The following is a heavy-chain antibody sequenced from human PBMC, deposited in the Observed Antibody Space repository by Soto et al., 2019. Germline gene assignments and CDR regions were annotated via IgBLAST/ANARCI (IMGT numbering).Heavy chain of an antibody. J-gene: IGHJ4*02. D-gene: IGHD3-16*01. V-gene: IGHV5-51*07. CDR2: IYPGDSDT. CDR1: GYTYSSDW. CDR3: ARRATYYHYFDY. Sequence: GEALKISCKGSGYTYSSDWIAWVHQMPGKGLDYMGIIYPGDSDTRYSPSFQGQVTISADKSTSTAYLQWSSLKASDTAMYYCARRATYYHYFDYWGQGTLVTVSS.